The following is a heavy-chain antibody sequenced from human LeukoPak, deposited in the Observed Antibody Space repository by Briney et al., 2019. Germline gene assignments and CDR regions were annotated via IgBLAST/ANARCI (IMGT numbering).Heavy chain of an antibody. J-gene: IGHJ4*02. CDR3: ASGGVTVYSYGPDY. D-gene: IGHD5-18*01. CDR2: IIPEFDEA. CDR1: GGILSKWS. V-gene: IGHV1-69*15. Sequence: GSSVKVSCKASGGILSKWSISWVRQGPGQGLEWVGTIIPEFDEAHYAQKLQGRVTISADDSATAAYMELRSLRSDDTAVYYCASGGVTVYSYGPDYWGQGTLVAVSS.